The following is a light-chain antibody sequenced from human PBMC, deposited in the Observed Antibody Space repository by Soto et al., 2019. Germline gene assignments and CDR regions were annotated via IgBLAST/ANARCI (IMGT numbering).Light chain of an antibody. CDR1: SSNIGGNS. V-gene: IGLV1-44*01. J-gene: IGLJ2*01. CDR2: SDD. Sequence: QSVLTQPPSASGTPGQRVTFSCSGSSSNIGGNSVNWYQHLPGTAPKILIYSDDERPSGVPDRFSGSKSGTSASLAISGLQSEDEADYYCAAWDDNLNGPVFGGGTKLTVL. CDR3: AAWDDNLNGPV.